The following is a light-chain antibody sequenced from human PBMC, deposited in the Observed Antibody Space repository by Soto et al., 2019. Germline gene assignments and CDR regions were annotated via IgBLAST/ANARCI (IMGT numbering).Light chain of an antibody. CDR3: SSYTSSSNWV. CDR1: NSDVGGYNY. Sequence: QSALTQPASVSGSPGQSITISCTGTNSDVGGYNYVSWYQQHPGKAPKLMIYDVSNRPSGVSNRFSGSKSGNTASLTISGLQAEDEADYYCSSYTSSSNWVFGGGTKLTVL. CDR2: DVS. V-gene: IGLV2-14*01. J-gene: IGLJ3*02.